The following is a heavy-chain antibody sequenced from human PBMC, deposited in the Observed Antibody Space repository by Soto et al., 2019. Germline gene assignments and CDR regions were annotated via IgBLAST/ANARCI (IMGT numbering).Heavy chain of an antibody. Sequence: GGALRLSCAESGFTFDSPKSHGMSWVRQSPGKGPEWVSTISSNDANTHYAESVKGRFTISKDASRNTVHLHMNSLRAEDTATYFCVSWVSAHIDYWGHVTPVTVSP. CDR2: ISSNDANT. V-gene: IGHV3-23*01. D-gene: IGHD2-8*01. CDR3: VSWVSAHIDY. CDR1: GFTFDSPKSHG. J-gene: IGHJ4*01.